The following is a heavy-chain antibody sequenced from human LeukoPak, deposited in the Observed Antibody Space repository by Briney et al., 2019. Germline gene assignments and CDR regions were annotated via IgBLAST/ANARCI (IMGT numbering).Heavy chain of an antibody. Sequence: GGSLRLSCAASGFTFSSYAMSWVRQAPGTGLKWVSAISGSGGSTYYADSVKGRFTISRDNSKNTLYLQMNSLRAEDTAVYYCAKSGRRFLEWLRAYHYYYYYMDVWGKGTTVTVSS. CDR1: GFTFSSYA. J-gene: IGHJ6*03. CDR2: ISGSGGST. CDR3: AKSGRRFLEWLRAYHYYYYYMDV. V-gene: IGHV3-23*01. D-gene: IGHD3-3*01.